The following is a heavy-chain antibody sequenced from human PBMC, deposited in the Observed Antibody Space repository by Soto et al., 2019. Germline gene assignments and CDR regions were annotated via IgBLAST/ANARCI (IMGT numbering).Heavy chain of an antibody. J-gene: IGHJ6*03. CDR1: GFTFDDYA. CDR2: ISWNSGDI. Sequence: EVQLVESGGGLVHPGRSLRLSCAASGFTFDDYAMHWVRQAPGKGLEWVSSISWNSGDIGYADSVKGRFTISRDNAKNSLYLQMNSLRAEDTALYYCAKGNFASYYYYMDVWGKGTTVPVSS. CDR3: AKGNFASYYYYMDV. V-gene: IGHV3-9*01.